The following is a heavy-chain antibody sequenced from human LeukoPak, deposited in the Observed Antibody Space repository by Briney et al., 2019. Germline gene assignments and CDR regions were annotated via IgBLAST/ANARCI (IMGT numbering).Heavy chain of an antibody. CDR1: GYTFTSYD. V-gene: IGHV1-8*01. Sequence: GASVKVSCKASGYTFTSYDINWVRQATGQGLEWMGWMNPNSGNTGYAQKFQGRVTMTTDTSTSTAYMELRSLRSDDTAVYYCARSGTAMVYYYYYGMDVWGQGTTVTVSS. D-gene: IGHD5-18*01. J-gene: IGHJ6*02. CDR2: MNPNSGNT. CDR3: ARSGTAMVYYYYYGMDV.